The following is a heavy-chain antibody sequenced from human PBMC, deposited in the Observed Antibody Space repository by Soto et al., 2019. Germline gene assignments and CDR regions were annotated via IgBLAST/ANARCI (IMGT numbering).Heavy chain of an antibody. J-gene: IGHJ3*02. CDR1: GGSINSYY. CDR3: AREMATTPGPLHAFDI. Sequence: PSETLSLTCTVSGGSINSYYWSWIRQPPGKGLEWIGYIYYSGSTNYNPSLKSRVTISVDTSKNQFSLKLSSVTAADTAVYYCAREMATTPGPLHAFDIWGQGTIVTVSS. D-gene: IGHD5-12*01. CDR2: IYYSGST. V-gene: IGHV4-59*01.